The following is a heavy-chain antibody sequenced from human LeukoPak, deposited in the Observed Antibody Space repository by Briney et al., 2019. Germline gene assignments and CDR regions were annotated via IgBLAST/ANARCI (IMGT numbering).Heavy chain of an antibody. D-gene: IGHD3-22*01. CDR2: INPSGGST. V-gene: IGHV1-46*01. CDR3: ARDYYDSSGYYYFDY. Sequence: ASVKVSCKASGGTFTSYYMHWVRQAPGQGLEWMGIINPSGGSTSYAQKFQGRVTMTRDMSTSTVYMELSSLRPEDTAVYYCARDYYDSSGYYYFDYWGQGTLVTVSS. CDR1: GGTFTSYY. J-gene: IGHJ4*02.